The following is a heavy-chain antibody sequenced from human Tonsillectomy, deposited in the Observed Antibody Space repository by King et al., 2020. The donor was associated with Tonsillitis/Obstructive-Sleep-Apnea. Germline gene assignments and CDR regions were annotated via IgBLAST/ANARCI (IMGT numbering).Heavy chain of an antibody. D-gene: IGHD3-3*01. CDR3: ARGNYDSDAFDI. CDR2: IYWDGDK. V-gene: IGHV2-5*02. CDR1: GVSLSTGGVG. Sequence: QVTLKESGPTLVKPTQTLTLTCTFSGVSLSTGGVGVGWIRQPPGKALDWLALIYWDGDKSYSPSLKSRLTITKDTSKNQVVLTMTNMDPVDTATYYSARGNYDSDAFDIWGQGTMVTVSS. J-gene: IGHJ3*02.